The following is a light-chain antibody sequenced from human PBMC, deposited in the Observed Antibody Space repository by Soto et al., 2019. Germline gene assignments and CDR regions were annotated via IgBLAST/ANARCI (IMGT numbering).Light chain of an antibody. CDR2: DAS. CDR3: QQRSDGRRT. CDR1: QTISRS. Sequence: LSCRASQTISRSLAWYQQKPGQAPRLLIYDASNRATGIPARFSVSGSGTDFTLIICSLEPEDFAVYYGQQRSDGRRTIGLGTKVDIK. J-gene: IGKJ1*01. V-gene: IGKV3-11*01.